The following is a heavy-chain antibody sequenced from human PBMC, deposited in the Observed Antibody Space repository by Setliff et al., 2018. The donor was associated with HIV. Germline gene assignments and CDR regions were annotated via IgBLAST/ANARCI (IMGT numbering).Heavy chain of an antibody. CDR2: RSPIFSTT. CDR3: AITSRGYYYWFDP. CDR1: GDTFATYV. D-gene: IGHD3-22*01. Sequence: SVKVSCKGSGDTFATYVVSWVRQAPGQGLEWMGGRSPIFSTTNYAQKFQGRVTITTDESTSRAYMELSSLRSEDTAVYYCAITSRGYYYWFDPWGQGTLVTVSS. V-gene: IGHV1-69*05. J-gene: IGHJ5*02.